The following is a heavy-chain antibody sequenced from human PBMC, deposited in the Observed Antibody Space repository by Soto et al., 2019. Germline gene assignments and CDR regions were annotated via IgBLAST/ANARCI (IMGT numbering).Heavy chain of an antibody. V-gene: IGHV3-7*05. CDR2: IKQDGSEK. D-gene: IGHD6-6*01. CDR1: GFTFSSYW. Sequence: GGSLRLSCAASGFTFSSYWMSWVRQAPGKGLEWVANIKQDGSEKYYVDSVKGRFTISRDNAKNSLYLQINSMRAEDTAVYYCARDGGGAARPWWFDPWGQGTLVTVSS. CDR3: ARDGGGAARPWWFDP. J-gene: IGHJ5*02.